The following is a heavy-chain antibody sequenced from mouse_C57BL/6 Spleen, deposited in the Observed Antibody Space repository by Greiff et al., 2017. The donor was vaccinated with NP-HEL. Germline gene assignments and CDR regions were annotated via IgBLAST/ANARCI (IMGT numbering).Heavy chain of an antibody. CDR2: IYPGDGDT. D-gene: IGHD2-4*01. V-gene: IGHV1-80*01. J-gene: IGHJ2*01. Sequence: QVQLKESGAELVKPGASVKISCKASGYAFSSYWMNWVKQRPGKGLEWIGQIYPGDGDTNYNGKFKGKATLTADKSSSTAYMQLSSLTSEDSAVYFCARLEGLRRAFDYWGQGTTLTVSS. CDR3: ARLEGLRRAFDY. CDR1: GYAFSSYW.